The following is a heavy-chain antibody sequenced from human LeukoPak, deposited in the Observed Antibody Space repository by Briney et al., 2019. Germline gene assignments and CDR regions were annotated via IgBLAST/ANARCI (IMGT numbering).Heavy chain of an antibody. CDR3: ARLPSARGYSDS. V-gene: IGHV3-48*01. J-gene: IGHJ4*02. D-gene: IGHD5-18*01. CDR2: ISSNSGNI. Sequence: RASVRLSCEASGYAFSSYSMNWVRQAPGQGLEWVADISSNSGNIYYADNVKGRFTITTDTAKNTPYMEMNSLRADDTAVYYCARLPSARGYSDSWGQGTLVTASS. CDR1: GYAFSSYS.